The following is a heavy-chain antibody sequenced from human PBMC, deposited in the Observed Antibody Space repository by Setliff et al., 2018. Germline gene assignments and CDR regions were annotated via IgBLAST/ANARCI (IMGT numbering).Heavy chain of an antibody. CDR1: GGSISSYY. CDR3: ARQVEMATIAFDV. CDR2: IYYSGST. Sequence: PSETLSLTCTVSGGSISSYYWSWIRQPPGKRLEWIGYIYYSGSTNYNPSLKSRVTISVDTSKNQFSLKLSSVTAADTAVYYCARQVEMATIAFDVWGQGTMVTVSS. J-gene: IGHJ3*01. D-gene: IGHD5-12*01. V-gene: IGHV4-59*08.